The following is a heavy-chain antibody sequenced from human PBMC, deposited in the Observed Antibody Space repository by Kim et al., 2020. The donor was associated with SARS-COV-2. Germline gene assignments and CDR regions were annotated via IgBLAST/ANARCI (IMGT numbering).Heavy chain of an antibody. CDR2: IIPIFGTA. D-gene: IGHD6-13*01. CDR3: ARGTKPPKYSSSSEWFDL. V-gene: IGHV1-69*13. Sequence: SVKVSCKASGGTFSSYAISWVRQAPGQGLEWMGGIIPIFGTANYAQKFQGRVTITADESTSTAYMELSSLRSEDTAVYYCARGTKPPKYSSSSEWFDLWGRGTLVTVSS. CDR1: GGTFSSYA. J-gene: IGHJ2*01.